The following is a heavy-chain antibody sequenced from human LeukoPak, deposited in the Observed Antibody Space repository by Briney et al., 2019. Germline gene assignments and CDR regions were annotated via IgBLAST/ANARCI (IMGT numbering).Heavy chain of an antibody. CDR3: AKGGGNVLRYFDGAPLDY. CDR1: GFTFDDYT. D-gene: IGHD3-9*01. CDR2: ISWDGGRT. J-gene: IGHJ4*02. Sequence: GGSLRLSCAASGFTFDDYTMHWVRQAPGKGLEWVSLISWDGGRTHYADSVKGRFTISRDNSKNFLFLQMNSLRTEDTALYYCAKGGGNVLRYFDGAPLDYWGQGTLVTVSS. V-gene: IGHV3-43*01.